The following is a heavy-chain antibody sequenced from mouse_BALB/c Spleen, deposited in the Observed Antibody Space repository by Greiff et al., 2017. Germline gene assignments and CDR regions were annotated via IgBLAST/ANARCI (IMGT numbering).Heavy chain of an antibody. CDR3: AKEAGYYDLAY. J-gene: IGHJ3*01. Sequence: VKLLESGPGLVAPSQTLSLTCTVSGFSLTSYGVSWVRQPPGKGLEWLGVIWGEGSTNYHSALISRLSISKDNSKSHVFLKLNSLQTDDTATYYCAKEAGYYDLAYWGQGTLVTVSA. CDR1: GFSLTSYG. D-gene: IGHD2-3*01. CDR2: IWGEGST. V-gene: IGHV2-3*01.